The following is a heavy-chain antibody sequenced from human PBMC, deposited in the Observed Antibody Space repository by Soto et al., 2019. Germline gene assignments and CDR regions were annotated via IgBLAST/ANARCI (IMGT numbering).Heavy chain of an antibody. Sequence: QVQLVQSGAEVKKPGSSVKVSCKASGGTFSSYAISWVRQAPGQGLEWMGGIIPIFGTANYAQKFQGRVTITGAESTRTASMELSSLGSEDTAVYYCARERRKSSSWRENRGKALPTFDYLGQGTLVTVSS. CDR1: GGTFSSYA. D-gene: IGHD6-13*01. CDR3: ARERRKSSSWRENRGKALPTFDY. CDR2: IIPIFGTA. J-gene: IGHJ4*02. V-gene: IGHV1-69*01.